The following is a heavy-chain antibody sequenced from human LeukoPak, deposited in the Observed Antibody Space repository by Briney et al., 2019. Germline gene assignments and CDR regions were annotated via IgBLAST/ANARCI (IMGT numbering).Heavy chain of an antibody. CDR3: ARGTGTAGFWDYYYGMDV. V-gene: IGHV4-34*01. CDR2: INHSGST. CDR1: GGSFSGYY. J-gene: IGHJ6*02. Sequence: SETLSLTCAVYGGSFSGYYWSWIRQPPGEGLEWIGEINHSGSTNYNPSLKSRVTISVDTSKNQFSLKLSSVTAADTAVYYCARGTGTAGFWDYYYGMDVWGQGTTVTVSS. D-gene: IGHD1-1*01.